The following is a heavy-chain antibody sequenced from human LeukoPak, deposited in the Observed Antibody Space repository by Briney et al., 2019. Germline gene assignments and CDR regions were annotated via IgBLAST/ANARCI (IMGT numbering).Heavy chain of an antibody. Sequence: GGSLRLSCSASGFTFKKYAMHWVRQAPGKGLEYVSAINSNGGRTYYADSVKGRFTISRDNSKNTLYLQMSSLRVDDTAVYYCARVWSGQQLVLGDYWGQGALSPSP. D-gene: IGHD6-13*01. CDR1: GFTFKKYA. CDR2: INSNGGRT. V-gene: IGHV3-64D*09. CDR3: ARVWSGQQLVLGDY. J-gene: IGHJ4*02.